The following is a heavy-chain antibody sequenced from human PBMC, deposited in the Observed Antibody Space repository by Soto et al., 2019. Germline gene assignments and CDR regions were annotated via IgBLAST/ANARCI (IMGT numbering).Heavy chain of an antibody. CDR1: GFIFSNYW. CDR3: ASSYAH. CDR2: IKQDGSEK. V-gene: IGHV3-7*05. Sequence: GGSLRLSCAASGFIFSNYWMNWVRQAPGKGLEWVANIKQDGSEKYYVDSVKGRFTISRDNARNSLYLQMNSLRAEDTAVYYCASSYAHWGQGTLVTVPQ. D-gene: IGHD4-17*01. J-gene: IGHJ4*02.